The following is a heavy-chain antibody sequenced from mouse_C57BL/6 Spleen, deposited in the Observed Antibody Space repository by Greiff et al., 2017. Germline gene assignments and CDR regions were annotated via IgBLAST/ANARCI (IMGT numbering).Heavy chain of an antibody. CDR3: ARGEDYDGYYAMDY. J-gene: IGHJ4*01. CDR1: GYTFTSYW. CDR2: IYPGSGST. Sequence: QVQLQQSGAELVKPGASVKMSCKASGYTFTSYWITWVKQRPGQGLEWIGDIYPGSGSTNHNEKFKSKATLTVDTSSSTAYMQLSNLTSEDSAVYYCARGEDYDGYYAMDYWGKGTSVTVSS. V-gene: IGHV1-55*01. D-gene: IGHD2-3*01.